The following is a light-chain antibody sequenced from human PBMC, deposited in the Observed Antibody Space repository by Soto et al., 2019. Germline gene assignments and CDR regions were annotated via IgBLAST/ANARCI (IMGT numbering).Light chain of an antibody. Sequence: EIVMTQSPATLSVSPGERATLSCRASQSVSSNLAWYQQKPGQAPRLLIYGASTRATGIPARFSGSGSGTEFTLTISSLQSEDFAVYYCQQYNNWTCKFGQGTKVEIK. V-gene: IGKV3-15*01. CDR3: QQYNNWTCK. J-gene: IGKJ1*01. CDR2: GAS. CDR1: QSVSSN.